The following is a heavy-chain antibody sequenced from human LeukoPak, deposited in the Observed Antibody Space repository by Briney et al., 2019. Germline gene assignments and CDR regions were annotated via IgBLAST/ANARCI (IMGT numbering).Heavy chain of an antibody. J-gene: IGHJ4*02. V-gene: IGHV4-61*02. CDR1: GYSISSGYY. CDR3: ARARARGYSYGPVDY. Sequence: SETLSLTCAVSGYSISSGYYWGWIRQPAGKGLEWIGRIYTSGSTNYNPSLKSRVTISVDTSKNQFSLKLSSVTAADTAVYYCARARARGYSYGPVDYWGQGTLVTVSS. CDR2: IYTSGST. D-gene: IGHD5-18*01.